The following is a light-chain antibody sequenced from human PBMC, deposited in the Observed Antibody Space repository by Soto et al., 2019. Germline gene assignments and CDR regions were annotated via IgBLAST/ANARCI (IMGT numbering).Light chain of an antibody. CDR3: CSYAGSYTFGV. V-gene: IGLV2-11*01. CDR2: DVS. Sequence: QSVLTQPLSVSGSPGQSVTISCTGTSSDVGGYNYVSWYQQHPGKAPKLMIYDVSKRPSGVPDRFSGSKSDNTASLTISGLQAEDEADYYCCSYAGSYTFGVFGGGTKLTVL. J-gene: IGLJ2*01. CDR1: SSDVGGYNY.